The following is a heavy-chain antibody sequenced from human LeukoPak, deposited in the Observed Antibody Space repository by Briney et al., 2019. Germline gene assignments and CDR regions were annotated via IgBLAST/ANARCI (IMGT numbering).Heavy chain of an antibody. D-gene: IGHD4-17*01. Sequence: GGSLRLSCAASGFTFSSYAMSWVRQAPGKGLEWVSSISSSSSYIYYADSVKGRFTISRDNAKNSLYLQMNSLRAEDTAVYYCARDTVTDPFDYWGQGTLVTVSS. CDR1: GFTFSSYA. CDR2: ISSSSSYI. V-gene: IGHV3-21*01. J-gene: IGHJ4*02. CDR3: ARDTVTDPFDY.